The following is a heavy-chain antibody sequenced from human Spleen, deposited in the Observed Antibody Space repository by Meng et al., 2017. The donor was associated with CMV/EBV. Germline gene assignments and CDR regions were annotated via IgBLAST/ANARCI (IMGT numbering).Heavy chain of an antibody. J-gene: IGHJ5*02. D-gene: IGHD2-2*01. Sequence: ASVKVSCKASGYTFTSYYMHWVRQAPGQGLEWMGIINPSGGSTSYAQKFQGRVTMTRDTSTSTVYMELSSLRSEDTAVYYCASLYCSSTSCSFPAYSYFDPWGQGTLVTVSS. CDR1: GYTFTSYY. CDR3: ASLYCSSTSCSFPAYSYFDP. CDR2: INPSGGST. V-gene: IGHV1-46*01.